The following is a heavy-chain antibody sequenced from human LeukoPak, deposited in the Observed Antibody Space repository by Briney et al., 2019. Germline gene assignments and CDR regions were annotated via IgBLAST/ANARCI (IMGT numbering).Heavy chain of an antibody. Sequence: GGSLRLSCAASGFTFSSYSMNWVRQAPGKGLEWVSYISSSSSTIYYADSVKGRFTISRDNAENSLYLQMNSLRAEDTAVYYCARVLNYYGSGSQGYWGQGTLVTVSS. CDR3: ARVLNYYGSGSQGY. CDR1: GFTFSSYS. CDR2: ISSSSSTI. J-gene: IGHJ4*02. D-gene: IGHD3-10*01. V-gene: IGHV3-48*04.